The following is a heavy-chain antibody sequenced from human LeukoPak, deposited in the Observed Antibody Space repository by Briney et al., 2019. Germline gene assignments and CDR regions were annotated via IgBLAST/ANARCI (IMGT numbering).Heavy chain of an antibody. V-gene: IGHV3-7*01. CDR2: IKEDGSEK. CDR3: ASGYYSRRFDY. J-gene: IGHJ4*02. Sequence: GGSLRLSCAASGFTFSTYWRSWVRQAPGKGLEWVANIKEDGSEKYYVDSVKGRFTISRDNAKNSLYLQMNSLRAEDTAVYYCASGYYSRRFDYWGQGTLVTVSS. D-gene: IGHD3-22*01. CDR1: GFTFSTYW.